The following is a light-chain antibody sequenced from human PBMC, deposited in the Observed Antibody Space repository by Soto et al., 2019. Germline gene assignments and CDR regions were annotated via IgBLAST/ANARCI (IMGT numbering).Light chain of an antibody. J-gene: IGKJ1*01. V-gene: IGKV3-15*01. CDR1: QSVYNN. Sequence: DIVITESPATLSVSPGERGTLSCRASQSVYNNLAWYQQQPGQDPRLLIHGASTRASGIPARFSGGGSGTEFTLTIGSLKSEDFAVFYCQQHSNWPRTFGQGTKV. CDR2: GAS. CDR3: QQHSNWPRT.